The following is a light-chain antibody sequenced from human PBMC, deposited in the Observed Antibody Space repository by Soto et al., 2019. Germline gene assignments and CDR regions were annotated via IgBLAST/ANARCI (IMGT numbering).Light chain of an antibody. CDR3: QQYDSLPYT. J-gene: IGKJ2*01. V-gene: IGKV1-33*01. Sequence: EIQMTQSPSSLSASLGDRVTITCQASQDINDYSNWYQQKPGKAPRLLIYGASFLEVGVPSRFSGSGSGTHFTLTISSLQHEDVATYYCQQYDSLPYTFGQGTRREIK. CDR1: QDINDY. CDR2: GAS.